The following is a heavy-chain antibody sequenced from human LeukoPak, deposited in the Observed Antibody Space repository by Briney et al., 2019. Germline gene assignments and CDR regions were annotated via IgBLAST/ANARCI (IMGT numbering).Heavy chain of an antibody. CDR2: INPNSGGT. D-gene: IGHD6-13*01. J-gene: IGHJ4*02. CDR3: ARGIAAAGRRFDY. V-gene: IGHV1-2*02. CDR1: GCTFTSYG. Sequence: ASVKVSCKASGCTFTSYGISWVRQAPGQGLEWMGWINPNSGGTNYAQKFQGRVTMTRDTSISTAYMELSRLRSDDTAVYYCARGIAAAGRRFDYWGQGTLVTVSS.